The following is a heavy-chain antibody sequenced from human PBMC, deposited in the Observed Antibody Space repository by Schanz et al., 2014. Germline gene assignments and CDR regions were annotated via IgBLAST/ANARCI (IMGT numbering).Heavy chain of an antibody. CDR2: IYSGIGA. D-gene: IGHD6-13*01. Sequence: QVQLLQFGGGVVQPGRSLRLSCAASGFTFSSYAMHWVRQAPGKGLEWVSVIYSGIGAYYADSVKDRFTVSRDNSKNTVYLQMNRLRAEDTAVYYCAREEGWGIAAAGPKHYYYGMDVWGQGTTVTVSS. J-gene: IGHJ6*02. V-gene: IGHV3-NL1*01. CDR1: GFTFSSYA. CDR3: AREEGWGIAAAGPKHYYYGMDV.